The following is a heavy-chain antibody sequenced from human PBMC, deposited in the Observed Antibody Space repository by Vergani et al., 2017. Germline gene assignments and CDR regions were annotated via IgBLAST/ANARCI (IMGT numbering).Heavy chain of an antibody. D-gene: IGHD3-22*01. CDR2: IVVGSGNT. CDR3: AADEYYYDSSGYYVGGTLGY. J-gene: IGHJ4*02. CDR1: GFTFTSSA. Sequence: QMQLVQSGPEVKKPGTSVKVSCKASGFTFTSSAVQWVRQARGQRLEWIGWIVVGSGNTNYAQKFQERVTITRDMSTSTAYMELSSLRSEDTAVYYCAADEYYYDSSGYYVGGTLGYWGQGTLVTVSS. V-gene: IGHV1-58*01.